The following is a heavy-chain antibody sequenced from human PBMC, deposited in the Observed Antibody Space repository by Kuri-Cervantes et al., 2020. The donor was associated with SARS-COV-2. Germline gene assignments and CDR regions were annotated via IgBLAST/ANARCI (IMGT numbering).Heavy chain of an antibody. Sequence: GGSLRLSCAASGFTFSSYSMNWVRQVPGKALEWVSSISIISSYIYYADSVKERFTFSRDNAKNSLYLQMNRHRAEDTAVYYCARASGGSYYDAFDIWGQGTMVTVSS. CDR2: ISIISSYI. J-gene: IGHJ3*02. CDR3: ARASGGSYYDAFDI. D-gene: IGHD1-26*01. CDR1: GFTFSSYS. V-gene: IGHV3-21*01.